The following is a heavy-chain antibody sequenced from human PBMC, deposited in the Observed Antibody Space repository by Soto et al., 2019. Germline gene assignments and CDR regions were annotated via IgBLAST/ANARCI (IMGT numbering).Heavy chain of an antibody. Sequence: SETLSLTCTVSGGSMRNVYWSWIRQPPGKRLEWIGFIFHSRNAKYNPSLKSRVTISIDTSKSQFSLSLDSVTAADTAVYFCARAHAPTLPFDYWGLGTLVTVSS. D-gene: IGHD2-15*01. CDR3: ARAHAPTLPFDY. CDR1: GGSMRNVY. CDR2: IFHSRNA. J-gene: IGHJ4*01. V-gene: IGHV4-59*01.